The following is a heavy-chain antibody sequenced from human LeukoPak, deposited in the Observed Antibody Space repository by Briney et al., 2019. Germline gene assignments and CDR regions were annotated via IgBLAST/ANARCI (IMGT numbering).Heavy chain of an antibody. V-gene: IGHV1-69*13. CDR3: ARVGTGTTEGFDY. CDR1: GGTFSSYA. D-gene: IGHD1-7*01. J-gene: IGHJ4*02. CDR2: IIPIFGTA. Sequence: SVKVSCKASGGTFSSYAISWVRQAPGQGLEWMGGIIPIFGTANYAQKSQGRVTITADESTSTAYMELSSLRSEDTAVYYCARVGTGTTEGFDYWGQGTLVTVSS.